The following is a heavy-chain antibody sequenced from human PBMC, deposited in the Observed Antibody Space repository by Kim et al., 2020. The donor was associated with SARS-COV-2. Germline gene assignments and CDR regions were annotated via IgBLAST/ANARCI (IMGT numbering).Heavy chain of an antibody. CDR2: IYYSGST. V-gene: IGHV4-39*01. CDR3: ARQWDGRSWSHFDY. CDR1: GGSISSSSYY. D-gene: IGHD6-13*01. J-gene: IGHJ4*02. Sequence: SETLSLTCTVSGGSISSSSYYWGWIRQPPGKGLEWIGNIYYSGSTYYNPSLKSRVTISVDTSKNQFSLKLSSVTAADTAVYYCARQWDGRSWSHFDYWGQGTLVTVSS.